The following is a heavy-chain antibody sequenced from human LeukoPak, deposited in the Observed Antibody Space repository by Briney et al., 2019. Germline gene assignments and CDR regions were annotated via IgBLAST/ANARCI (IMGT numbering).Heavy chain of an antibody. J-gene: IGHJ6*03. CDR2: IKSKTDGGTT. V-gene: IGHV3-15*01. D-gene: IGHD3-22*01. Sequence: GGSLRLSCAASGFTFSNAWMSWVRQAPGKGLEWVGRIKSKTDGGTTDYAAPVKGRFAISRDDSKNTLYLQMNSLKTEDTAVYYCTTDVRDYYDMDYYYYMDVWGKGTTVTVSS. CDR1: GFTFSNAW. CDR3: TTDVRDYYDMDYYYYMDV.